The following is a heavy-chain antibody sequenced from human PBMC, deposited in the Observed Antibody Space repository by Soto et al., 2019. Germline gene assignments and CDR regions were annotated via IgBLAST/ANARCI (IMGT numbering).Heavy chain of an antibody. CDR3: AKDPGDY. CDR1: GFTFSSYG. J-gene: IGHJ4*02. CDR2: ISYDGSNK. V-gene: IGHV3-30*18. Sequence: VQLVESGGGLVQSGGSLRLSCAASGFTFSSYGMHWVRQAPGKGLEWVAVISYDGSNKYYADSVKGRFTISRDNSKNTLYLQMNSLRAEDTAVYYCAKDPGDYWGQGTLVTVSS.